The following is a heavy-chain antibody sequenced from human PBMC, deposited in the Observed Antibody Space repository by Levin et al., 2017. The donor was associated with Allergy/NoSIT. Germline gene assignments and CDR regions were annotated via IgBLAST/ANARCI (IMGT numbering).Heavy chain of an antibody. V-gene: IGHV3-53*01. D-gene: IGHD5-18*01. Sequence: HSGGSLRLSCAASGFTVSSNYMSWVRQAPGKGLEWVSVIYSGGSTYYAESVKGRFTISRDNSKNTLYLQMNSLRAEDTAVYYCARVQWIQLWLFDPWGQGTLVTVSS. CDR1: GFTVSSNY. CDR2: IYSGGST. J-gene: IGHJ5*02. CDR3: ARVQWIQLWLFDP.